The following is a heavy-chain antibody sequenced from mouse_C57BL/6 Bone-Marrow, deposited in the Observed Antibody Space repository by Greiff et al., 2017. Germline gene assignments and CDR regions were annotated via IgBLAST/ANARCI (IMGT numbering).Heavy chain of an antibody. D-gene: IGHD1-1*01. CDR1: GYAFTNYL. J-gene: IGHJ1*03. CDR2: INPGSGGT. V-gene: IGHV1-54*01. Sequence: QVQLKESGAELVRPGTSVKVSCKASGYAFTNYLIEWVKQRPGQGLEWIGVINPGSGGTNYNEKFKGKATLTADKSSSTAYMQLSSLTSEDSAVYFCARRGITTVVDWYFDVWGTGTTVTVSS. CDR3: ARRGITTVVDWYFDV.